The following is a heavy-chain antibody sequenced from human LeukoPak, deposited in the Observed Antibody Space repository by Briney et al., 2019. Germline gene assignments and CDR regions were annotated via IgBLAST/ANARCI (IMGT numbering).Heavy chain of an antibody. CDR3: ARESGDNNWFDP. CDR2: INHSGST. D-gene: IGHD4-17*01. Sequence: SETLSLTRAVYGGSFSGYYWSWIRQPPGKGLEWIGEINHSGSTNYNPSLKSRVTLSVDTSKNQFSLKLSSVTAADTAVYYCARESGDNNWFDPWGQGTLVTVSS. V-gene: IGHV4-34*01. J-gene: IGHJ5*02. CDR1: GGSFSGYY.